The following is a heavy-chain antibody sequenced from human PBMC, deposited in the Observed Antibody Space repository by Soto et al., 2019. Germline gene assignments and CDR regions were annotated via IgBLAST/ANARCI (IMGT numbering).Heavy chain of an antibody. V-gene: IGHV3-30*03. J-gene: IGHJ4*02. CDR1: GFSFNDYA. CDR3: SRGTYYPQSSGLHADY. D-gene: IGHD3-22*01. Sequence: GVSLRLSCATSGFSFNDYAMYWVRQAPGQGPEWVAIISSDGHHQFYLDNLRGRFTVSRDNSKNTLYLQMNSLRPEDTAVYYCSRGTYYPQSSGLHADYWGPGTVVTVSS. CDR2: ISSDGHHQ.